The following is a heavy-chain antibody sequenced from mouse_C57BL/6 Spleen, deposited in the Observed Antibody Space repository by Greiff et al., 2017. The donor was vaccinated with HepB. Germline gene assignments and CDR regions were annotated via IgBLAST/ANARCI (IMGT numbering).Heavy chain of an antibody. CDR3: TRAVLGLYYFDY. D-gene: IGHD1-1*01. V-gene: IGHV1-5*01. J-gene: IGHJ2*01. CDR1: GYTFTSYW. CDR2: IYPGNSDT. Sequence: EVQLQQSGTVLARPGASVKMSCKTSGYTFTSYWMHWVKQRPGQGLEWIGAIYPGNSDTSYNQKFKGKAKLTAVTSASTAYMELSSLTNEDSTVYYCTRAVLGLYYFDYWGQGTTLTVSS.